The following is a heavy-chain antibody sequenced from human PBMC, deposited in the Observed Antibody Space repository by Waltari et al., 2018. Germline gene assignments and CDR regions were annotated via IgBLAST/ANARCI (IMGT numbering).Heavy chain of an antibody. D-gene: IGHD1-26*01. V-gene: IGHV3-53*01. CDR3: ARSDSGSYYYFDY. J-gene: IGHJ4*02. Sequence: EVQLVESGGGLIQPGGSLRLSCAASGFTVSSNYISWVRQAPGKGLEWVSVIYSGGSTYYADSVKGRFTISRDNSKNTLYLQMNSLRAEDTAVYYCARSDSGSYYYFDYWGQGTLVTVSS. CDR2: IYSGGST. CDR1: GFTVSSNY.